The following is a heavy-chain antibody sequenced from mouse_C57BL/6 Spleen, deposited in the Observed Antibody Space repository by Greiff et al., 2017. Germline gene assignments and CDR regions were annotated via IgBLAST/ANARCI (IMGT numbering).Heavy chain of an antibody. CDR2: INPDNGST. Sequence: EVKLQQSGPELVKPGASVKITCKASGYTFTGYNMDWVKQSHGKSLEWIGDINPDNGSTIYNQKFKGKATLTVDKSTSTAYMELRSLTSEDTAVYYCARSYRDYCDWDFGVWGTGTTVTASA. D-gene: IGHD1-1*01. J-gene: IGHJ1*03. CDR1: GYTFTGYN. CDR3: ARSYRDYCDWDFGV. V-gene: IGHV1-18*01.